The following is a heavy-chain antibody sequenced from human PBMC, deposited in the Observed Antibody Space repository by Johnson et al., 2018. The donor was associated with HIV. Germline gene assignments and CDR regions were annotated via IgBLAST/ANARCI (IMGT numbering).Heavy chain of an antibody. D-gene: IGHD6-13*01. CDR3: VKGIDSSSWYAFDI. J-gene: IGHJ3*02. CDR2: IKQDGSEK. V-gene: IGHV3-7*05. CDR1: GFTFSSYW. Sequence: VQLVESGGGLVQPGGSLRLSCAASGFTFSSYWMSWVRQAPGKGLEWVANIKQDGSEKYYVDSVKGRFIISRDNAKNSLYLQMNSLRAEDTAVYYCVKGIDSSSWYAFDIWGQGTMVTVSS.